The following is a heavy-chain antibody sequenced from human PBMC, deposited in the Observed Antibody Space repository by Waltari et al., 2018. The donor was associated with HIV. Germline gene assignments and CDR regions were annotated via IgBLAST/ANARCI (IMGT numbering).Heavy chain of an antibody. V-gene: IGHV3-33*01. Sequence: QVQLVESGGGVVQPGRSLSPSCRASGVPFRSFCLHCVRQAPGKGLEWVAVIWYDGSNKNYAGSVKGRFTISRDNSKNTLYLQMNSLRAEDTAVYYCARDTAAAGPYYYYYGMDVWGQGTTVTVSS. CDR1: GVPFRSFC. J-gene: IGHJ6*02. CDR2: IWYDGSNK. CDR3: ARDTAAAGPYYYYYGMDV. D-gene: IGHD6-13*01.